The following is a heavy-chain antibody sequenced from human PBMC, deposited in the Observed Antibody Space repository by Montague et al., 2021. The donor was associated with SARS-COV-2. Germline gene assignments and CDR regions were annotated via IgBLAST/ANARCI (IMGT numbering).Heavy chain of an antibody. V-gene: IGHV4-34*01. J-gene: IGHJ2*01. CDR2: IRLPGGT. CDR3: ARAGSQRFFEF. CDR1: SGSLRNYY. Sequence: SETLSLTCAVNSGSLRNYYWSWIRQPPGKGLEWIGEIRLPGGTNYDPSLKGRVTISLDTSNNRVPLNLNSVTTADTAVYFCARAGSQRFFEFWGRGTLVTVSS. D-gene: IGHD1-1*01.